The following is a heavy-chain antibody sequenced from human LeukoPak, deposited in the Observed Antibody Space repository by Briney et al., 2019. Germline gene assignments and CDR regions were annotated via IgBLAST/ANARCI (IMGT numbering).Heavy chain of an antibody. CDR1: GFTFGSYS. V-gene: IGHV3-21*01. J-gene: IGHJ4*02. Sequence: GGSLRLSCAASGFTFGSYSMNWVRQAPGKGLEWVSSISSSSSYIYYADSVKGRFTISRDNAKNSLYLQMNSLRAEDTAVYYCARDPRDDILTGYPRTNWGQGTLVTVSS. CDR2: ISSSSSYI. D-gene: IGHD3-9*01. CDR3: ARDPRDDILTGYPRTN.